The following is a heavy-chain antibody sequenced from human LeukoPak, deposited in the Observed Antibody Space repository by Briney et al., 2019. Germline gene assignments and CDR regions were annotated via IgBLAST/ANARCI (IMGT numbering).Heavy chain of an antibody. CDR3: AREVVVAATTSFDP. CDR1: GGSISSSSYY. CDR2: IYYSGST. Sequence: SETLSLTCTVSGGSISSSSYYWSWIRQPPGKGLEWIGYIYYSGSTNYNPSLKSRVTISVDTSKNQFSLKLSSVTAADTAVYYCAREVVVAATTSFDPWGQGTLVTVSS. V-gene: IGHV4-61*01. D-gene: IGHD2-15*01. J-gene: IGHJ5*02.